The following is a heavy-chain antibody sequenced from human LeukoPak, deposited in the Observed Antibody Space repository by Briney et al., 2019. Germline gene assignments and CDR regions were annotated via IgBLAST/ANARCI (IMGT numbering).Heavy chain of an antibody. D-gene: IGHD6-13*01. Sequence: PSETLSLTCTVSGGSISSYYWSWIRQPPGKGLEWIGYIYYSGSTNYNPSLKSRVTISVGTSKNQFSLKLSSVTAADTAVYYCARQGSSSWYFDYWGQGTLVTVSS. CDR3: ARQGSSSWYFDY. CDR1: GGSISSYY. J-gene: IGHJ4*02. CDR2: IYYSGST. V-gene: IGHV4-59*08.